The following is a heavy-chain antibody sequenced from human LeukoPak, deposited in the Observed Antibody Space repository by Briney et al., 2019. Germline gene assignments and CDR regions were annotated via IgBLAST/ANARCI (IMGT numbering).Heavy chain of an antibody. V-gene: IGHV3-13*01. CDR1: GFTFSSYD. Sequence: GGSLRLSCAASGFTFSSYDMHWVRQATGKGLEWVSAIGTAGDTYYPGSVKGRFTISRENAKNSLYLQMNSLRAGDTAVYYCARGRVRGAIDYWGQGTLVTVSS. CDR3: ARGRVRGAIDY. J-gene: IGHJ4*02. D-gene: IGHD3-10*01. CDR2: IGTAGDT.